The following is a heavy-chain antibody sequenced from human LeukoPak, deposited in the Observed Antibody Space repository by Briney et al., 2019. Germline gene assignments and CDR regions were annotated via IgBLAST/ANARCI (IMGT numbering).Heavy chain of an antibody. CDR3: AIVVVAALYDAFDI. J-gene: IGHJ3*02. Sequence: GASVKVSCKASGYTFTSYDINWVRQATGQGLEWMGWTNPNSGNTGYAQKFQGRVTMTRNTSISTAYMELSSLRSEDTAVYYCAIVVVAALYDAFDIWGQGTMVTVSS. CDR1: GYTFTSYD. CDR2: TNPNSGNT. V-gene: IGHV1-8*01. D-gene: IGHD2-15*01.